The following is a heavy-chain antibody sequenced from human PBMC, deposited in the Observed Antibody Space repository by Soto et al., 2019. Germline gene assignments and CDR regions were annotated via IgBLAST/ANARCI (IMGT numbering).Heavy chain of an antibody. CDR3: ARQTSMITFGGVIVTSNFDC. J-gene: IGHJ4*02. D-gene: IGHD3-16*02. V-gene: IGHV4-59*08. CDR1: GGSISSYY. CDR2: IYYSGST. Sequence: QVQLQESGPGLVKPSETLSLTCTVSGGSISSYYWSWIRQPPGKGLEWIGYIYYSGSTNYNPSLKSRVTISVDTSKNQFPLKLSSVTAADTAVYYCARQTSMITFGGVIVTSNFDCWGQGTLVTVSS.